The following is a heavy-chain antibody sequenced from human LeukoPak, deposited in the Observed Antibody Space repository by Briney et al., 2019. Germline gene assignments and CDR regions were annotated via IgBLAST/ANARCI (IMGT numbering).Heavy chain of an antibody. Sequence: PGGSLRLSCAASGFTLSSYTMNWVRQAPGKGLEWVSYISSSSSYISYADSLKGRFTISRDNAKNSLYLQMNSLRAEDTAVYYCARDYSSSCWNWGQGPLVSVSS. CDR3: ARDYSSSCWN. J-gene: IGHJ4*02. V-gene: IGHV3-21*01. CDR1: GFTLSSYT. CDR2: ISSSSSYI. D-gene: IGHD6-13*01.